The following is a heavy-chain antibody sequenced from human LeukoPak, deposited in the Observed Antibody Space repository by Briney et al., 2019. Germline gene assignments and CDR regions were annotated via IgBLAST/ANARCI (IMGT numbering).Heavy chain of an antibody. Sequence: GRSLRLSCAASGFTFSSYGMHWVRQAPGKGLEWVAVIWYDGSNKYYADSVKGRFTISRDNSKNTLYLQMNSLRAEDTAVYCCARDLQGMTTVTYYFDYWGQGTLVTVSS. CDR1: GFTFSSYG. CDR2: IWYDGSNK. V-gene: IGHV3-33*01. J-gene: IGHJ4*02. D-gene: IGHD4-17*01. CDR3: ARDLQGMTTVTYYFDY.